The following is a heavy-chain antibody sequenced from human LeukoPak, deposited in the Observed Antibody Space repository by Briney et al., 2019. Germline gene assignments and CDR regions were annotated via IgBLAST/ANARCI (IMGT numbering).Heavy chain of an antibody. CDR3: ARAYDFWSGPIDY. V-gene: IGHV3-21*01. J-gene: IGHJ4*02. Sequence: GGSLRLSCAASGFTFDDYAMHWVRQAPGKGLEWVSSISSSSSYIYYADSVKGRFTISRDNAKNSLYLQMNSLRAEDTAVYYCARAYDFWSGPIDYWGQGTLVTVSS. CDR1: GFTFDDYA. D-gene: IGHD3-3*01. CDR2: ISSSSSYI.